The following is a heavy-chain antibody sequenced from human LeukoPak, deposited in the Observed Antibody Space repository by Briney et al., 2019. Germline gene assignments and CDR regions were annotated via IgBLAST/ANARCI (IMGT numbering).Heavy chain of an antibody. CDR3: ARVWDDYGDWDAFDI. Sequence: PSETLSLPCTVSGGSISRGGYYWSWIRQHPGKGLEWIGYIYYSGRSYYNPSLKSRVTISVDTSKNQFSLKLSSVTAADTAVYYCARVWDDYGDWDAFDIWGQGTMVTVSS. CDR2: IYYSGRS. V-gene: IGHV4-31*03. D-gene: IGHD4-17*01. CDR1: GGSISRGGYY. J-gene: IGHJ3*02.